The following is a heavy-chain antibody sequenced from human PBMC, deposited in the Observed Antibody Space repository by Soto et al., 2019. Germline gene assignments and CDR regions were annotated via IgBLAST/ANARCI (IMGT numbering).Heavy chain of an antibody. D-gene: IGHD6-19*01. CDR3: ARILYSSGWIDY. J-gene: IGHJ4*02. Sequence: FGPTLVNPTETLTLTCTVSGFSLSNARMGVSWIRQPPGKGLEWLAHIFSNDEKSYSTSLKSRLTISKDTSKSQVVLTMTNMDPVDTATYYCARILYSSGWIDYWGQGTLVTVSS. V-gene: IGHV2-26*01. CDR1: GFSLSNARMG. CDR2: IFSNDEK.